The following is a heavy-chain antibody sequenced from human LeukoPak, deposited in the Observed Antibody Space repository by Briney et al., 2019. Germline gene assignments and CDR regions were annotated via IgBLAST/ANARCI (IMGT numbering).Heavy chain of an antibody. V-gene: IGHV3-30*04. Sequence: PGRSLRLSCAASGFTFSNYAIHWVRQAPGKGLEWVAVILYDGNNKYYADSVKGRFTISRDNAKNSLYLQMDSLRAEDTAVYYCAELGITMIGGVWGKGTTVTISS. J-gene: IGHJ6*04. CDR3: AELGITMIGGV. CDR1: GFTFSNYA. D-gene: IGHD3-10*02. CDR2: ILYDGNNK.